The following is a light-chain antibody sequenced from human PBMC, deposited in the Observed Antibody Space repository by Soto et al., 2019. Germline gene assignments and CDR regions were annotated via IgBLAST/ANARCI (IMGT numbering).Light chain of an antibody. CDR3: CSYAGSSTSYV. V-gene: IGLV2-23*01. CDR2: EGS. J-gene: IGLJ1*01. CDR1: ISDVGSYNL. Sequence: QSVLTQPASVSGSPGQSITISCTGTISDVGSYNLVSWYQQHPGKAPKLMIYEGSKRPSGVSNRFSGSKSGNTASLTISGLQAEDEADYYCCSYAGSSTSYVFGTGTKLTVL.